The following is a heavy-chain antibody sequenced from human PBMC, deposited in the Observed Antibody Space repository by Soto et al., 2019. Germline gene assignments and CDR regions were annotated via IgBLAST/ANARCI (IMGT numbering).Heavy chain of an antibody. V-gene: IGHV3-23*01. Sequence: EVQLLESGGGLVQPGGSLRLSCAASGFTFNTYAMNWVRQAPGKGLEWVSSISGINSNTYYADSVKGRFTISRDNSKNVLFLQMNSLRVEATAVYYCAKDRSGSYYGFDYWGQGTLVTVSS. CDR3: AKDRSGSYYGFDY. CDR1: GFTFNTYA. CDR2: ISGINSNT. D-gene: IGHD1-26*01. J-gene: IGHJ4*02.